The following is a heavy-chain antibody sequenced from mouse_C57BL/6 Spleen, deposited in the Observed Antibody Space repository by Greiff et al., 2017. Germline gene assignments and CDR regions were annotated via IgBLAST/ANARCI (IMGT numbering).Heavy chain of an antibody. V-gene: IGHV1-55*01. D-gene: IGHD1-1*01. CDR2: IYPGSGST. CDR3: ARYYGSRAWFAY. J-gene: IGHJ3*01. Sequence: QVQLKQPGTELVKPGASVKMSCKASGYTFTSYWITWVKQRPGQGLEWIGDIYPGSGSTNYNEKFKSKATLTVDTSSSTAYMQLSSLTSEDSAVYYCARYYGSRAWFAYWGQGTLVTVSA. CDR1: GYTFTSYW.